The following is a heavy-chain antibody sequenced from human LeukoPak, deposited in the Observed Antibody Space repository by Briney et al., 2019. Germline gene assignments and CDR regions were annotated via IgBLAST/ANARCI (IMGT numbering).Heavy chain of an antibody. CDR2: IIPIFGTA. CDR3: ASGKYGLRSWFDP. J-gene: IGHJ5*02. D-gene: IGHD4-17*01. Sequence: XAVTWVRQAPGQGREWLGGIIPIFGTANYAQKFQGRVTITTDESTNTAYMELTSLTSEDTAVYYCASGKYGLRSWFDPWGQGTLXTV. V-gene: IGHV1-69*05. CDR1: XA.